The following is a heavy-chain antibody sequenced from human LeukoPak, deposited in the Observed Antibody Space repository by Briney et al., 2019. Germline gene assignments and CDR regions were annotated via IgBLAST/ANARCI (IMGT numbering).Heavy chain of an antibody. J-gene: IGHJ3*02. V-gene: IGHV4-61*02. CDR2: IYTSGST. CDR1: GGSISSGSYY. CDR3: ARDESDGYKLGAYAFDI. D-gene: IGHD5-24*01. Sequence: SQTLSLTCTVSGGSISSGSYYWSWIRQPAGKGLEWIGRIYTSGSTNYNPSLKSRVTISADTSKNQFSLKLSSVTAADTAVYYCARDESDGYKLGAYAFDIWGQGTMVTASS.